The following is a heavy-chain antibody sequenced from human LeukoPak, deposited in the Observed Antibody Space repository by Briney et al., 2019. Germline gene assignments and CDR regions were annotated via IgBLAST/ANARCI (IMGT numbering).Heavy chain of an antibody. CDR1: GGSISSGNW. Sequence: SETLSLTCAVSGGSISSGNWWSWVRQPPGKGLEWIGEIYHSGSTNYNPSLKSRVTISADKPKNQFSLKLNSVTAADTAVYYCVREGYDGGGYCLGFWGQGTLVTVSS. CDR3: VREGYDGGGYCLGF. V-gene: IGHV4-4*02. D-gene: IGHD3-22*01. CDR2: IYHSGST. J-gene: IGHJ4*02.